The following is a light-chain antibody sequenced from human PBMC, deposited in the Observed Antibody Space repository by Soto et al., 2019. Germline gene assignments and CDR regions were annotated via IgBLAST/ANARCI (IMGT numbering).Light chain of an antibody. V-gene: IGLV2-14*01. CDR1: SSDVGGYNY. CDR3: SSYTSSSTLFYV. J-gene: IGLJ1*01. CDR2: DVS. Sequence: QSVLTQPASVSGSPGQSITISCTGTSSDVGGYNYVSWYRQHPGKAPKLMIYDVSNRPSGVSNRFSGSKSGNTASLTISGLQAEDEADYYCSSYTSSSTLFYVFGTRTKVTVL.